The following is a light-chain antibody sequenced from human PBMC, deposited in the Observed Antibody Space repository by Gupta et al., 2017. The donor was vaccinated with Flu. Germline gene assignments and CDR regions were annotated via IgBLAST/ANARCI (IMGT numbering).Light chain of an antibody. CDR3: QQSFTYSWT. CDR2: EAS. CDR1: QNISTW. V-gene: IGKV1-5*03. Sequence: PSTLSAFVGDRVTMTYRASQNISTWLAWYQKKPEKAPKLLISEASKLETGVPSRFSGSGSGTQFTLTISSLQPDDFASYYCQQSFTYSWTFGQGTKVEIK. J-gene: IGKJ1*01.